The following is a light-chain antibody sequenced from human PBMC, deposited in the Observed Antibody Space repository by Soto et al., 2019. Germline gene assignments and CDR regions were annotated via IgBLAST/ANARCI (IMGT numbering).Light chain of an antibody. J-gene: IGKJ1*01. CDR1: QSINTY. CDR3: QQYNGYSRT. Sequence: DIQMTQSPSTLSASVGDTVTITCRASQSINTYLAWYQQKPGKPPKLLIYAASSLQSGVPSRFSGSGSGTYFNLIISSLQPDDFATYYCQQYNGYSRTFGQGTKVEIK. V-gene: IGKV1-5*01. CDR2: AAS.